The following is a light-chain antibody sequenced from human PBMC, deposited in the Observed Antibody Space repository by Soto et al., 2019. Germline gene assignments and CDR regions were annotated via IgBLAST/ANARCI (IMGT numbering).Light chain of an antibody. V-gene: IGLV1-51*02. J-gene: IGLJ3*02. Sequence: QSVLTQPPSVSAAPGQTVTISCSRSGSNIGNNYVSWYQHLPGTAPKLLIYEDNKRPSGIPDRFSGSKSATSATLGITQLQTGDEADYYCVAWDNSLSAEVFGGGTQLTVL. CDR2: EDN. CDR3: VAWDNSLSAEV. CDR1: GSNIGNNY.